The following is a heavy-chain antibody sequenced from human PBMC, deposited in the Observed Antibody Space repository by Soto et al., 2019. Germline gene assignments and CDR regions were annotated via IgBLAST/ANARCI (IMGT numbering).Heavy chain of an antibody. Sequence: GGSLRIYCAASGFTFSSYSMNWVRQAPGKGLEWVSSISSSSSYIYYADSVKGRFTISRDNAKNSLYLQMNSLRAEDTAVYYCARDRVGATTQGAFDIWGQGTMVTVSS. CDR2: ISSSSSYI. CDR3: ARDRVGATTQGAFDI. V-gene: IGHV3-21*01. D-gene: IGHD1-26*01. J-gene: IGHJ3*02. CDR1: GFTFSSYS.